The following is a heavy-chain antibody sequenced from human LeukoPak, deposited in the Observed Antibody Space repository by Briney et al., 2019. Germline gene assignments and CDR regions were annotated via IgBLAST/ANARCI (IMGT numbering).Heavy chain of an antibody. J-gene: IGHJ4*02. CDR3: AKDYSDIVVVPAALDY. V-gene: IGHV3-23*01. CDR2: ISGSGGST. CDR1: GFTFSSYS. Sequence: PGGSLRLSCAASGFTFSSYSMNWVRQAPGKGLEWVSAISGSGGSTYYADSVKGRFTISRDNSKNTLYLQMDSLRAEDTAVYYCAKDYSDIVVVPAALDYWGQGTLVTVSS. D-gene: IGHD2-2*01.